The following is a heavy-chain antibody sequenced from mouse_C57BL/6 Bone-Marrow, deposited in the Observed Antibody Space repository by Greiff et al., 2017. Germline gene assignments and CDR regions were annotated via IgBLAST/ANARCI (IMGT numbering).Heavy chain of an antibody. CDR2: IDPSDSYT. J-gene: IGHJ3*01. CDR3: ASVWLRRGGWFAY. V-gene: IGHV1-69*01. D-gene: IGHD2-2*01. Sequence: VQLQQPGAELVMPGASVKLSCKASGYTFTSYWMHWVKQRPGQGLEWIGEIDPSDSYTNYNQKFKGKSTLTVDKSSSTAYMQLSSLTAEDSAVYYCASVWLRRGGWFAYWGQGTLLTVSA. CDR1: GYTFTSYW.